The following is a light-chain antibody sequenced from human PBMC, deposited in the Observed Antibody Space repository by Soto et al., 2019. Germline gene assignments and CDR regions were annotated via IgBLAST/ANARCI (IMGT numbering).Light chain of an antibody. CDR2: DVT. CDR3: SSYTSNTTPYV. Sequence: QSALTQPASVSGSPGQSIAISCTGTSSDVGAYNYVSWYQQHPGKVPKLVIYDVTNRPSGVSDRFSGSKSGNTPSLTISGLQAEDEADYYCSSYTSNTTPYVFGTGTKLTVL. V-gene: IGLV2-14*01. J-gene: IGLJ1*01. CDR1: SSDVGAYNY.